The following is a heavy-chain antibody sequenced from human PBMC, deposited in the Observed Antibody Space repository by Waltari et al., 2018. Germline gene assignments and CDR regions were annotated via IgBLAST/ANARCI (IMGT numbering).Heavy chain of an antibody. D-gene: IGHD2-21*01. V-gene: IGHV1-3*01. CDR2: INAGNGNT. CDR1: GYTFTSYA. CDR3: ARDLGDCGGDCYSDY. J-gene: IGHJ4*02. Sequence: QVQLVQSGAEVKKPGASVKVSCKASGYTFTSYAMHWVRQAPGQRLEWMGWINAGNGNTKYSQKFQGRVTITRDTSASTAYMELSSLRSEDTAVYYCARDLGDCGGDCYSDYWGQGTLVTVSS.